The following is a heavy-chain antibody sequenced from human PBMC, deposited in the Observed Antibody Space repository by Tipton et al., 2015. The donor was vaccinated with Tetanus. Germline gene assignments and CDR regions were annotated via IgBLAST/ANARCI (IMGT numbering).Heavy chain of an antibody. CDR3: VRDAPNWGKYDY. D-gene: IGHD7-27*01. V-gene: IGHV3-66*01. Sequence: GSLRLSCAASGLSFRRYAMSWVRQAPGKGLEWVSVISGGGDTSYADSVKGRFIISTDNFKNTLYLQMDSLRAEDTAVYYCVRDAPNWGKYDYWGQGALVTVSS. CDR2: ISGGGDT. CDR1: GLSFRRYA. J-gene: IGHJ4*02.